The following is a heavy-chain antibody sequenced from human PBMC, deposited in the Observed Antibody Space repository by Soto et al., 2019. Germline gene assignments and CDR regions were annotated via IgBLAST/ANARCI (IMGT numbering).Heavy chain of an antibody. CDR3: AKDGGNAYYYYGMDV. J-gene: IGHJ6*02. CDR2: SSGSGGST. V-gene: IGHV3-23*01. CDR1: GFTFSSYA. Sequence: GGSLRLSCAASGFTFSSYAMSWVRQAPGKGLEWVSASSGSGGSTYYADSVTGRFTISRDNSKNTLYLQMNSLRAEDTAVYYCAKDGGNAYYYYGMDVWGQGTTVTVSS. D-gene: IGHD2-15*01.